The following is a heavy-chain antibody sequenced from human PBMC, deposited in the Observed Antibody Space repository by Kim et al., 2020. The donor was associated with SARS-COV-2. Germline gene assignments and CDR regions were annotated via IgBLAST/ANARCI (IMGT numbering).Heavy chain of an antibody. Sequence: GGSLRLSCAASGFTFSDYSMYWVRQAPGKGLEWISYIRISDGAIFYADSVRGRFTISTDNAKNSLYLQMNSLRAEDTAVYYCARDLGYSFDYWGQGSLVTVSS. CDR3: ARDLGYSFDY. CDR1: GFTFSDYS. CDR2: IRISDGAI. D-gene: IGHD2-21*01. V-gene: IGHV3-48*04. J-gene: IGHJ4*02.